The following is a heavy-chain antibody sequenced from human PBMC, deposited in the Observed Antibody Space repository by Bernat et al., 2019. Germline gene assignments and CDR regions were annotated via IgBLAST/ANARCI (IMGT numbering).Heavy chain of an antibody. CDR2: IYYSGST. Sequence: VQLQESGPGLVKPSETLSLTCTVSGGSISSYYWSWIRQPPGKGLEWNGYIYYSGSTNYNPPLKSRVTISGDTSKNQFSLKLSSVTAADTAVYYCARDRIVAVAGTRVSYSYGMDVWGQGTTVTVSS. D-gene: IGHD6-19*01. CDR3: ARDRIVAVAGTRVSYSYGMDV. J-gene: IGHJ6*02. V-gene: IGHV4-59*01. CDR1: GGSISSYY.